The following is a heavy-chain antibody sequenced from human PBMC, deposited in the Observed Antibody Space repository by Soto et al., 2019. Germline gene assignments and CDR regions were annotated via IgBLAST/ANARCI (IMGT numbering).Heavy chain of an antibody. CDR3: ARDRVNYYYGMDV. V-gene: IGHV4-31*03. Sequence: PSETLSLTCTVSGGSISSGGYYWSWIRQHPGKGLEWIGYIYYSGSTYYNPSLKSRVTISVDTSKNQFSLKLSSVIAADTAVYYCARDRVNYYYGMDVWGQGTTVTV. CDR2: IYYSGST. D-gene: IGHD2-21*01. J-gene: IGHJ6*02. CDR1: GGSISSGGYY.